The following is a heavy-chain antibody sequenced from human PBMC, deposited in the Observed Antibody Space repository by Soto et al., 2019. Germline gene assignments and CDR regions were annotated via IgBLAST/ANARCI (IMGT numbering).Heavy chain of an antibody. V-gene: IGHV4-31*03. D-gene: IGHD2-2*02. CDR1: GGSISSGGYY. J-gene: IGHJ4*02. CDR3: GLGAAPKPYFDY. CDR2: IYYSGST. Sequence: QVQLQESGPGLVKPSQTLSLTCTVSGGSISSGGYYWSWIRQHPGKGLEWIGYIYYSGSTYYNPSLKSGVTISVDTSKNQFSLKLSSVTAADTAVYYCGLGAAPKPYFDYWGQGTLVTVSS.